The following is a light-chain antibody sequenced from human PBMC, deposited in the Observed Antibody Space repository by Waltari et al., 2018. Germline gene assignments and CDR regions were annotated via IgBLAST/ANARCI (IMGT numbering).Light chain of an antibody. CDR1: SSDVGNYKR. CDR2: AVS. V-gene: IGLV2-23*02. CDR3: SSYAGSSKGV. J-gene: IGLJ2*01. Sequence: QSALTQPACVSGSPGQSITISCPGTSSDVGNYKRVSWYQQHPGKAPKLMIYAVSKRPAGVSDRFSGSKAGDMASLTISGLQPEDEAEYFCSSYAGSSKGVFGGGTKVTVL.